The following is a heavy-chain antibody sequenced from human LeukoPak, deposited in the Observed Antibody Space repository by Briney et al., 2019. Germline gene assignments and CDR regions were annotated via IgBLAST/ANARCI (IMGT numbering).Heavy chain of an antibody. CDR2: VGTAGDT. J-gene: IGHJ4*02. Sequence: GGSLRLSCAASGFTFSSYDMHWVRQATGKGLEWVSAVGTAGDTYYAGSVKGRFTISRDNSKSTLYLQMNSLRAEDTAIYYCAKEAVAAAGPFDYWGQGTLVTVSS. CDR3: AKEAVAAAGPFDY. V-gene: IGHV3-13*01. CDR1: GFTFSSYD. D-gene: IGHD6-13*01.